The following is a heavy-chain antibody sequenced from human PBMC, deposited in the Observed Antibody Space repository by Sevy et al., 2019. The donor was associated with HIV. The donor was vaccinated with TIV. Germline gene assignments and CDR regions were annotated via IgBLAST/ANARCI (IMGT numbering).Heavy chain of an antibody. CDR3: TRTGWAQWLAPFDY. V-gene: IGHV3-49*03. CDR1: GFTFGDYA. J-gene: IGHJ4*02. CDR2: IRSKAYGGTT. Sequence: GGCLRLSCTASGFTFGDYAMSWFRQAPGKGLEWVGFIRSKAYGGTTEYAASVKGRFTISRDDSKSIAYLQMNSLKTEDTAVYYCTRTGWAQWLAPFDYWGQGTLVTVSS. D-gene: IGHD6-19*01.